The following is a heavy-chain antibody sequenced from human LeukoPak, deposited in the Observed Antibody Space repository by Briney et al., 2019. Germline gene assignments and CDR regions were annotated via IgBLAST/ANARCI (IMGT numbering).Heavy chain of an antibody. CDR1: GFTFGDYG. Sequence: GGSLRLSCTASGFTFGDYGMSWVRQAPGKGLEWVGFIRSKAYGGTTEYAASVKGRFTISRDDSKSIAYLQMNSLKTEDTAVYYCTRVPGGGGFDYWGQGTLVTVSS. CDR3: TRVPGGGGFDY. D-gene: IGHD1-14*01. J-gene: IGHJ4*02. CDR2: IRSKAYGGTT. V-gene: IGHV3-49*04.